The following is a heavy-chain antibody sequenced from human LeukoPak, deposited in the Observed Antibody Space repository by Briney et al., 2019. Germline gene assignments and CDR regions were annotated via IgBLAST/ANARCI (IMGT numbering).Heavy chain of an antibody. J-gene: IGHJ4*02. CDR3: AKGGYSYGYSRYFDY. V-gene: IGHV3-53*01. Sequence: QAGGSLRLSYAASGFTVSSNYMSWVRQAPGKGLEWVSVIYSGGSTYYADSVKGRFTISRDNSKNTLYLQMNSLRAEDTAVYYCAKGGYSYGYSRYFDYWGQGTLVTVSS. D-gene: IGHD5-18*01. CDR1: GFTVSSNY. CDR2: IYSGGST.